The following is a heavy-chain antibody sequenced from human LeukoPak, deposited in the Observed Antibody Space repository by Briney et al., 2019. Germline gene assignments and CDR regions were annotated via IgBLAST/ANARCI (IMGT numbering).Heavy chain of an antibody. CDR1: GFTFNTYG. CDR2: ISSSSSTI. D-gene: IGHD1-26*01. Sequence: GGSLRLSCAASGFTFNTYGMNWVRQAPGEGLEWVSYISSSSSTIYYADSVKGRFTISRDTAKNSLYLQMNSLIAEDTAVYYCARGRSGSYEQEIDYWGQGTLVTVSS. CDR3: ARGRSGSYEQEIDY. J-gene: IGHJ4*02. V-gene: IGHV3-48*01.